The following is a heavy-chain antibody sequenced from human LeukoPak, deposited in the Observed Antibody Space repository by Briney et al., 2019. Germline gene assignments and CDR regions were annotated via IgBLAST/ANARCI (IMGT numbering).Heavy chain of an antibody. J-gene: IGHJ6*02. V-gene: IGHV3-74*01. CDR1: GFIFIDYW. CDR2: INPDGTAT. Sequence: PGGSLRLSCEISGFIFIDYWIHWVRQVPGKGPVWVSRINPDGTATNYADSVKGRFIISRDNAKNTLYLQMNSLRVEDTAMYYCARSLPGLDVWGQGTTVTVSS. CDR3: ARSLPGLDV.